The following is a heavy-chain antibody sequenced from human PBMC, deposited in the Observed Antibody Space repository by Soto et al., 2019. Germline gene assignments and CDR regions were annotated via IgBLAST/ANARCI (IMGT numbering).Heavy chain of an antibody. D-gene: IGHD6-19*01. Sequence: PGGSLRLSCAASGFTFSGSAMHWVRQAPGKGLEWVGRIKSKTDGGTADYAAPVKGRFTISRDDSKNTVYLQMNSLKTEDTAVYYCSTDQEYSSGWLLFDYWGQGTLVTVSS. CDR2: IKSKTDGGTA. J-gene: IGHJ4*02. V-gene: IGHV3-15*07. CDR3: STDQEYSSGWLLFDY. CDR1: GFTFSGSA.